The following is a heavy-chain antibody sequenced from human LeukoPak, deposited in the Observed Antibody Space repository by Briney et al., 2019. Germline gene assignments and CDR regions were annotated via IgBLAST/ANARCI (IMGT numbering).Heavy chain of an antibody. D-gene: IGHD3-10*01. Sequence: PGGSLRLSCAASGFTFSSYSMNWVRQAPGKGLEWVSYISSSSTIYYADSVKGRFTISRDNAKNSLYLQMNSLRAEDTAVYYCARDIGEVLLWFGESRPYYFDYWGQGTLVTVSS. CDR3: ARDIGEVLLWFGESRPYYFDY. J-gene: IGHJ4*02. V-gene: IGHV3-48*01. CDR2: ISSSSTI. CDR1: GFTFSSYS.